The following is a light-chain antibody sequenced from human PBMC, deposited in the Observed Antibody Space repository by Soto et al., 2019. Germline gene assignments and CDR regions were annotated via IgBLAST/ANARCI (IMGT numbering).Light chain of an antibody. CDR3: SSYTSSSTLVV. CDR2: DVS. CDR1: SSDVGGYNY. J-gene: IGLJ1*01. Sequence: QSALTQPASVSGSPGQSITISCTGTSSDVGGYNYVSWYQQHPGKAPKLMIYDVSNRPSGVSNRFSGSKSGNTASLTISGLQAEDEADYYCSSYTSSSTLVVFGTGTKDNVL. V-gene: IGLV2-14*01.